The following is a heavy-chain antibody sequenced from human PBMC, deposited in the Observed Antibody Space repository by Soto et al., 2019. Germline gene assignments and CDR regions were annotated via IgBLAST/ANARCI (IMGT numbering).Heavy chain of an antibody. CDR3: ARRYDILTGYQASLIHCNWFDP. V-gene: IGHV5-51*01. D-gene: IGHD3-9*01. Sequence: PGESLKISCKGSGYSFTSYWIGWVRQMPGKGLEWMGIIYPGDSDTRYSPSFQGQVTISADKSISTAYLQWSSLKASDTAMYYCARRYDILTGYQASLIHCNWFDPWGQGTLVTVSS. J-gene: IGHJ5*02. CDR2: IYPGDSDT. CDR1: GYSFTSYW.